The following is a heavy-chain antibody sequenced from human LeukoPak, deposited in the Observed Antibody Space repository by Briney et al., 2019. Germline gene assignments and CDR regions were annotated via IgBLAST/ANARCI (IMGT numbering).Heavy chain of an antibody. Sequence: ASVKVSCKASGGTFSSYAISWVRQAPGQGLEWMGWINPNSGGTKYAQNFQGRDTMTRDTSISTAYMELSRLRSDDTAVYYCARERREFFDYWGQGTLVTVSS. CDR3: ARERREFFDY. CDR1: GGTFSSYA. D-gene: IGHD3-10*01. V-gene: IGHV1-2*02. J-gene: IGHJ4*02. CDR2: INPNSGGT.